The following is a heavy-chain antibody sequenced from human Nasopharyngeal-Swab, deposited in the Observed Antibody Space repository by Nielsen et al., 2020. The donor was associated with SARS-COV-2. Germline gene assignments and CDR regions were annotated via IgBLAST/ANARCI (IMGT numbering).Heavy chain of an antibody. Sequence: GESLKISCAVSGLTFSDSWIHWVRQAPGKGLVWVSRINHDGSRTGYADSVKGRFTISRDNAKNTVYLQMNSLRAGDTAVYYCARDFDKTGDWGQGSLVTVSS. CDR2: INHDGSRT. V-gene: IGHV3-74*01. CDR1: GLTFSDSW. D-gene: IGHD7-27*01. J-gene: IGHJ4*02. CDR3: ARDFDKTGD.